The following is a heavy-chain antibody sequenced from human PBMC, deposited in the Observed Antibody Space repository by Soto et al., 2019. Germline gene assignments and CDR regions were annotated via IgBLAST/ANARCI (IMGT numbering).Heavy chain of an antibody. CDR2: ISAYNGNT. V-gene: IGHV1-18*01. D-gene: IGHD3-22*01. Sequence: ASVKVSCKASGYTFTSYGISWVRQAPGQGLEWMGWISAYNGNTNYAQKLQGRVTMTTDTSTSTAYMEMRSLRSDDTAVYYCALGDSSGYYYSYYGMEVWGQRTTVIVSS. CDR3: ALGDSSGYYYSYYGMEV. CDR1: GYTFTSYG. J-gene: IGHJ6*01.